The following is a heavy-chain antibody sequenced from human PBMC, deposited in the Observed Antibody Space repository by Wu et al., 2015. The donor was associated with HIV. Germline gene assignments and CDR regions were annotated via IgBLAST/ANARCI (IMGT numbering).Heavy chain of an antibody. D-gene: IGHD6-6*01. V-gene: IGHV1-2*02. CDR3: ARDPQEDSSTGPEALHPGFDP. CDR1: GYIFTDYY. CDR2: INPKSGGT. J-gene: IGHJ5*02. Sequence: QVQLIQSGTEVKKPGASVKVSCKASGYIFTDYYIYWVRQAPGQGLEWMGWINPKSGGTNYAQDFQGRLTMTRDTSITTVYMELKRLTSEDTAMYYCARDPQEDSSTGPEALHPGFDPWGQGTLVTVSS.